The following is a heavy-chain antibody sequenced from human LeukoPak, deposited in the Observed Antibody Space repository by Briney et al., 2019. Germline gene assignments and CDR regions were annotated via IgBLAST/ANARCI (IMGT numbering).Heavy chain of an antibody. CDR1: GFTFSDYD. Sequence: GGSLRLSCAASGFTFSDYDMNWVRQAPGKGLEWVSSISSSSIYVSYADSVKGRFTISRDSSENTLYLQMNSLRVEDTAVYYCARVGYYSSGPFSYFDYWGQGTLVTVSS. J-gene: IGHJ4*02. D-gene: IGHD3-10*01. CDR2: ISSSSIYV. CDR3: ARVGYYSSGPFSYFDY. V-gene: IGHV3-21*01.